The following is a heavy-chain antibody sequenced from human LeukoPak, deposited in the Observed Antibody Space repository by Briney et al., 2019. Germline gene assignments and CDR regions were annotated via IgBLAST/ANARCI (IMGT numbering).Heavy chain of an antibody. J-gene: IGHJ3*01. Sequence: GGSLRLSCAASGFTFSSYGMHWVRQAPGKGLEWVAVISYDGSNKYYADSVKGRFTISRDNSKSTLYLQMNSLRAEDTAVYYCAKRSMVRGVQFDAFDLWGQGTIVTVSS. CDR1: GFTFSSYG. CDR3: AKRSMVRGVQFDAFDL. V-gene: IGHV3-30*18. D-gene: IGHD3-10*01. CDR2: ISYDGSNK.